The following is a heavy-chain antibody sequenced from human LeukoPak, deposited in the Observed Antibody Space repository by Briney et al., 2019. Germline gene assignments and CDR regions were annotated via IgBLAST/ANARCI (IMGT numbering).Heavy chain of an antibody. CDR1: GFTFSNSN. V-gene: IGHV3-30*02. CDR3: AKDPAYDILTGYQPPTFDY. CDR2: IRYDGSNK. D-gene: IGHD3-9*01. J-gene: IGHJ4*02. Sequence: GGSLRLSCAASGFTFSNSNMNWVRQAPGKGLEWVAFIRYDGSNKYYADSVKGRFTISRDNSKNTLYLQMNSLRAEDTAVYYCAKDPAYDILTGYQPPTFDYWGQGTLVTVSS.